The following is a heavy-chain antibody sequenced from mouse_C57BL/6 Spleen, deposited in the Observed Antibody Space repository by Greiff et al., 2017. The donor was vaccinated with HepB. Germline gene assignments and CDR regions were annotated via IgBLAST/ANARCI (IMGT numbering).Heavy chain of an antibody. D-gene: IGHD1-1*01. J-gene: IGHJ2*01. Sequence: DVQLQESGPVLVKPGASVKMSCKASGYTFTDYYMNWVKQSHGKSLEWIGVINPYNGGTSYNQKFKGKATLTVDKSSSTAYMELNSLTSEDSAVYYCARRYYGSRDYFDDWGQGTTLTVSS. V-gene: IGHV1-19*01. CDR2: INPYNGGT. CDR1: GYTFTDYY. CDR3: ARRYYGSRDYFDD.